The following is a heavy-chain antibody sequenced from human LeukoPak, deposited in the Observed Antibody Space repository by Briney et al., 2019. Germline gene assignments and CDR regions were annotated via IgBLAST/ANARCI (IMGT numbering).Heavy chain of an antibody. V-gene: IGHV1-46*01. J-gene: IGHJ4*02. CDR2: INPSGGST. D-gene: IGHD3-3*01. CDR3: ARVVADGAHYDFWSGYSFGQIDY. Sequence: ASVKVSCKAFGYTFTSNYMHWVRQAPGQGLEWMGIINPSGGSTSYAQKFQGRVTMTRDMSTSTVYMELSSLRSEDTAVYYCARVVADGAHYDFWSGYSFGQIDYWGQGTLVTVSS. CDR1: GYTFTSNY.